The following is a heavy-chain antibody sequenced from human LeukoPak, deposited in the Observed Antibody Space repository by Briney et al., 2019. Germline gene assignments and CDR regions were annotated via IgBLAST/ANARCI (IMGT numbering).Heavy chain of an antibody. J-gene: IGHJ4*02. Sequence: PGGSLRLSCAASGFTFSSYAMHWVRQAPGKGLEWVAVISYDGSNEYYADSVKGRFTISRDNSKNTLYLQMNSLRAEDTAMYYCASSRYYYGSGSYLAYWGQGTLVTVSS. CDR2: ISYDGSNE. V-gene: IGHV3-30*03. CDR1: GFTFSSYA. CDR3: ASSRYYYGSGSYLAY. D-gene: IGHD3-10*01.